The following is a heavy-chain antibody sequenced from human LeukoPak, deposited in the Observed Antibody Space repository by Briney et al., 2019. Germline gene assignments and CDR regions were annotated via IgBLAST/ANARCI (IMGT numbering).Heavy chain of an antibody. J-gene: IGHJ6*03. V-gene: IGHV3-49*04. D-gene: IGHD6-13*01. CDR3: TRGLAAAVRSYYYYMDV. CDR1: GFTFGDYA. CDR2: ISSKAYGGTT. Sequence: GGSLRLSCTASGFTFGDYAMSWVRQAPGKGLEWVGFISSKAYGGTTEFAASVKGRFTISRDDSKSIAYLQMNSLKTEGTAVYYCTRGLAAAVRSYYYYMDVWGKGTTVTVSS.